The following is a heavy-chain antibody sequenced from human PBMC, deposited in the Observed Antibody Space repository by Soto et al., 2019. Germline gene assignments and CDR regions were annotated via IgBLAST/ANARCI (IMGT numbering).Heavy chain of an antibody. CDR3: ARDKVPAMVRGVNVGFQH. CDR1: GGSFSGYY. Sequence: SETLSLTCAVYGGSFSGYYWSWIRQPPGKGLEWIGEINHSGSTNYNPSLKSRVTISVDTSKNQFSLKLSSVTAADTAVYYCARDKVPAMVRGVNVGFQHWGQGTLVTVSS. D-gene: IGHD3-10*01. V-gene: IGHV4-34*01. J-gene: IGHJ1*01. CDR2: INHSGST.